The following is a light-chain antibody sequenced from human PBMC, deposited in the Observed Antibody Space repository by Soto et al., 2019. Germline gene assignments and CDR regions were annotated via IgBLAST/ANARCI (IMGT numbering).Light chain of an antibody. Sequence: EIVMTQSPATLSVFPGERATLSCRASHSVNSNLAWYQQKPGQAPRLLIYGASTRATGIPARFSGSGSGTEFTITISSLQTEDVAVYYCQQYDYWWTFGQGAKVEIK. CDR2: GAS. CDR3: QQYDYWWT. CDR1: HSVNSN. J-gene: IGKJ1*01. V-gene: IGKV3-15*01.